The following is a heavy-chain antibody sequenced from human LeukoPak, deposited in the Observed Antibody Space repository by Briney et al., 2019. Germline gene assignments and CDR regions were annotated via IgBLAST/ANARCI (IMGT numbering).Heavy chain of an antibody. CDR2: INPNSGGT. D-gene: IGHD2-15*01. Sequence: ALVKVSCKASGGTFSSYAISWVRQAPGQGLEWMGWINPNSGGTNYAQKFQGRVTMTRNTSISTAYMELSSLRSEDTAVYYCARGREKVVDPNNWFDPWGQGTLVTVSS. V-gene: IGHV1-8*02. J-gene: IGHJ5*02. CDR3: ARGREKVVDPNNWFDP. CDR1: GGTFSSYA.